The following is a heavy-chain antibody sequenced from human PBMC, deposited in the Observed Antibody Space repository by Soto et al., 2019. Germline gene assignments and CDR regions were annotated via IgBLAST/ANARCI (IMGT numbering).Heavy chain of an antibody. CDR3: ARDRLAARSNWFDP. Sequence: PGGSLRLSCAASGFTFSSYSMNWVRQAPGKGLEWVSSISSSSSYIYYADSVKGRFTISRDNAKNSLYPQMNSLRAEDTAVYYCARDRLAARSNWFDPWGQGTLVTVSS. J-gene: IGHJ5*02. CDR2: ISSSSSYI. V-gene: IGHV3-21*01. D-gene: IGHD6-6*01. CDR1: GFTFSSYS.